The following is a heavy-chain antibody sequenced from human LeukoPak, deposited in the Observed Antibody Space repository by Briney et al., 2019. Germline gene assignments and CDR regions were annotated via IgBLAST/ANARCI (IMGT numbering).Heavy chain of an antibody. CDR2: ISYDGSNK. J-gene: IGHJ4*02. D-gene: IGHD3-16*01. CDR3: AKDRVITFGGVISYDSAFDY. Sequence: GGSLRLSCAASGFTFSSYGMHWVRQAPGKGLEGVAVISYDGSNKYYADSVKGRFTISRDNSKNTLYLQMNSLRAEDTAVYYCAKDRVITFGGVISYDSAFDYWGQGTLVTVSS. CDR1: GFTFSSYG. V-gene: IGHV3-30*18.